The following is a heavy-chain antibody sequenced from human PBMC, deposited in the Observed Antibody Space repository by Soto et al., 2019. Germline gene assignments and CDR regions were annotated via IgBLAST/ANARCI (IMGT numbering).Heavy chain of an antibody. V-gene: IGHV4-34*01. J-gene: IGHJ4*02. Sequence: PSETLSLTCAVYGGSFSGYYWSWIRQPPGTGLEWIGEVNHSGSTNYNPSLKSRVTISLDKSNNQFSLNLKSLTAADTAVYYCATLPPRIVVTILPMPSWGQGTQVTVS. D-gene: IGHD2-21*01. CDR3: ATLPPRIVVTILPMPS. CDR1: GGSFSGYY. CDR2: VNHSGST.